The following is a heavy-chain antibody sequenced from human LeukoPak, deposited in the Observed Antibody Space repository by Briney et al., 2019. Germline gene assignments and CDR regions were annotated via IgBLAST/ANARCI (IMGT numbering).Heavy chain of an antibody. CDR1: GGSINTYY. D-gene: IGHD5-18*01. V-gene: IGHV4-59*01. CDR3: ARDRSGHIYGRFDS. J-gene: IGHJ4*02. Sequence: SETLSLTCTVSGGSINTYYWSWIRQPPGKGLEWIASVYHSGTSNYNPSLRSRVSISADTSKNQFSLRVDSVTAADTALYFCARDRSGHIYGRFDSWGPGALVTVSS. CDR2: VYHSGTS.